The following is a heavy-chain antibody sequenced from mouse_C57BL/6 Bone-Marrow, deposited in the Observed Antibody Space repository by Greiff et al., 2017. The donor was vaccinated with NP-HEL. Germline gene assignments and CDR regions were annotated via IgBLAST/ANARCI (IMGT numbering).Heavy chain of an antibody. V-gene: IGHV5-16*02. CDR3: ARGNIFYDYVPYYFDY. D-gene: IGHD2-4*01. CDR2: INYDGSST. J-gene: IGHJ2*01. Sequence: EVQLVESEGGLVQPGSSMKLSCTASGFTFSDYYMAWVRQVPEKGLEWVANINYDGSSTYYLDSLKSRFIISRDNAKNILYLQLSSLTSEDSAVYYCARGNIFYDYVPYYFDYWGQGTTLTVSS. CDR1: GFTFSDYY.